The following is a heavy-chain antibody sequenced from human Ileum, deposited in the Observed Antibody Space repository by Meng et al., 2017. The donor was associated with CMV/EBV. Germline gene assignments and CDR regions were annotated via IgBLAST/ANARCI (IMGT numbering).Heavy chain of an antibody. CDR2: ISYDGADK. CDR1: GFTFSSYA. J-gene: IGHJ4*02. CDR3: ARGGASVSPPFD. Sequence: GGSLRLSCAASGFTFSSYAMYWVRQSPAKGLEWVAGISYDGADKNYADSVKGRFTISRDNAQKTLELHMNNRRVEDSAVYYCARGGASVSPPFDWGQGTQVTVSS. V-gene: IGHV3-30*04. D-gene: IGHD1-26*01.